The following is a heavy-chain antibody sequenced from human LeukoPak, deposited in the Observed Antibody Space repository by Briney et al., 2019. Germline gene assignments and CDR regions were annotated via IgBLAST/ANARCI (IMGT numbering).Heavy chain of an antibody. V-gene: IGHV1-24*01. Sequence: ASVKVSCKVSGYTLTELSMHWVRQAPGKGLEWMGGFDPEDGETIYAQKFQGRVTVTEDTSTDTAYMELSSLRSEDTAVYYCATRFPLRFLEWLFWFDPWGQGTLVTVSS. CDR2: FDPEDGET. J-gene: IGHJ5*02. D-gene: IGHD3-3*01. CDR3: ATRFPLRFLEWLFWFDP. CDR1: GYTLTELS.